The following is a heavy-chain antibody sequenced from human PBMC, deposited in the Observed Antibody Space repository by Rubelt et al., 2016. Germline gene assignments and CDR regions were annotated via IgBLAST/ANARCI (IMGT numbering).Heavy chain of an antibody. J-gene: IGHJ6*02. CDR3: AREAGQWETGRYGMDV. CDR1: GFTFSSYW. Sequence: EVQLVESGGGLVQPGGSLRLSCAASGFTFSSYWMHWVRQAPGKGLVWVSRINSDGSSTSYADSVKGRFTSSRDNAKNTLYLQMNSLRAEDTAVYYCAREAGQWETGRYGMDVWGQGTTVTVSS. CDR2: INSDGSST. V-gene: IGHV3-74*01. D-gene: IGHD1-26*01.